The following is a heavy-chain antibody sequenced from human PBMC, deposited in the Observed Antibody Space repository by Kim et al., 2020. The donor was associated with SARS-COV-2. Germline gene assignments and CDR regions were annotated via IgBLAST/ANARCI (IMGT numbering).Heavy chain of an antibody. J-gene: IGHJ4*02. D-gene: IGHD4-17*01. V-gene: IGHV3-23*01. Sequence: TYYADAVRGRFTSSRDNYKNPLYLQMNIRRAEDTAVYYCTEEGDYKANAYWGQGTLVTVSS. CDR2: T. CDR3: TEEGDYKANAY.